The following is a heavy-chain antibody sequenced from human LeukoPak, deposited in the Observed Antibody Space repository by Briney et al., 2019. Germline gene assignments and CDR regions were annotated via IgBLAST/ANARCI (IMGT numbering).Heavy chain of an antibody. CDR1: GYTFTGYY. V-gene: IGHV1-2*06. CDR3: ARDPVPLGYCSGGSCYTQFDP. CDR2: INPNSGGT. J-gene: IGHJ5*02. Sequence: ASVKVSCKASGYTFTGYYMHWVRQAPGQGLEWMGRINPNSGGTNYAQKFQGRVTMTRDTSISTAYMGLSRLRSDDTAVYYCARDPVPLGYCSGGSCYTQFDPWGQGTLVTVSS. D-gene: IGHD2-15*01.